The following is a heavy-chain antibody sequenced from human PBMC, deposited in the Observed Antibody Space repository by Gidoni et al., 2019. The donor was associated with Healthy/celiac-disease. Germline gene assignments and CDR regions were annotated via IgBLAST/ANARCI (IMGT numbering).Heavy chain of an antibody. CDR2: IWYDGSNK. J-gene: IGHJ5*02. Sequence: QVQLVESGGGVVQPGRSLRLSCAASGFTFSSYGMHWVRQAPGKGLEWVAVIWYDGSNKYYADSVKGRFTISRDNSKNTLYLQMNSLRAEDTAVYYCARDLVGDGAPWFDPWGQGTLVTVSS. CDR1: GFTFSSYG. V-gene: IGHV3-33*01. D-gene: IGHD2-15*01. CDR3: ARDLVGDGAPWFDP.